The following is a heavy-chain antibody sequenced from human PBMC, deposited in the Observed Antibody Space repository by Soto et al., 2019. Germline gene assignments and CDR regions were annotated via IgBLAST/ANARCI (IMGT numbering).Heavy chain of an antibody. Sequence: GESLKIPRKGSGYSFTSYWISWVRQMPGKGLEWMGRSDPSDSYTNYSPSFQGHVTILADKSISTAYLQWSTLKASDTAMYYCTRDKGTAARGGMDVWGKGTTGTIAS. CDR3: TRDKGTAARGGMDV. V-gene: IGHV5-10-1*01. CDR2: SDPSDSYT. J-gene: IGHJ6*04. D-gene: IGHD6-13*01. CDR1: GYSFTSYW.